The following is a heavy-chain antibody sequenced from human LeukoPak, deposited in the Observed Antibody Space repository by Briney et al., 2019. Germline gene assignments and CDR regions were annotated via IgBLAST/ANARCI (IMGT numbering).Heavy chain of an antibody. D-gene: IGHD5-18*01. J-gene: IGHJ6*03. CDR3: ARHSGYSYGYAYYYYYMDV. Sequence: SSETLSLTCTVSGGSISSYYWSWIRQPPGKGLEWIGYIYYSGSANYNPSLKSRVTISVDTSKNQFSLKLSSVTAADTAVYYCARHSGYSYGYAYYYYYMDVWGKGTTVTVSS. V-gene: IGHV4-59*01. CDR2: IYYSGSA. CDR1: GGSISSYY.